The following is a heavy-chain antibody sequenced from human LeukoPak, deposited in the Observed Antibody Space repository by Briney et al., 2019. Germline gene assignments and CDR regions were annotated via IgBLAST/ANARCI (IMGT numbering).Heavy chain of an antibody. J-gene: IGHJ2*01. D-gene: IGHD1-26*01. V-gene: IGHV4-39*01. CDR1: GGSIRSSYYY. CDR3: ARAREGGWYFDL. Sequence: SETLSLTCTVSGGSIRSSYYYWGWIRQPPGKGLEWIGSIYDSGSTYYNPSLKSRVTISVDTSKNQFFLKLNSVTAADTAVYYCARAREGGWYFDLWGRGTLVTVSS. CDR2: IYDSGST.